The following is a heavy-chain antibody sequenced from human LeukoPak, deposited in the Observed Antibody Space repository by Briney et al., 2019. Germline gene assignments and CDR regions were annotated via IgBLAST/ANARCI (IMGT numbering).Heavy chain of an antibody. V-gene: IGHV3-33*01. CDR3: ARKENILTGYYDH. D-gene: IGHD3-9*01. J-gene: IGHJ5*02. CDR2: IWYDGSNK. Sequence: GGSLRLSCAASGFTFSTYGMHWVRQAPGKGLEWVGIIWYDGSNKYYADSVKDRFAISRDNSQNTLYLQMNSLRAEDTAVYYCARKENILTGYYDHWGQGTLVTVSS. CDR1: GFTFSTYG.